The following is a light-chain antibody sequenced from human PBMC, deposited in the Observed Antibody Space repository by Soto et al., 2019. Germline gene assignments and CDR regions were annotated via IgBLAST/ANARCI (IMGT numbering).Light chain of an antibody. CDR2: GAS. CDR1: QSVSNNY. V-gene: IGKV3-20*01. CDR3: QQYNDWPRT. J-gene: IGKJ1*01. Sequence: EIVLTQSPGTLSLSPGERATLSCRASQSVSNNYLAWYQQKPGQAPRLLIYGASNRATGIPDRFSGSGSGTDFTLTISGLQSEDFAFYYCQQYNDWPRTFGQGTKVDIK.